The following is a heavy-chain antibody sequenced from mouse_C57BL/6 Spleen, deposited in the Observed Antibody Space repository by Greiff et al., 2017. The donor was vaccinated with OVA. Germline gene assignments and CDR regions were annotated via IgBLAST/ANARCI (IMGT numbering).Heavy chain of an antibody. Sequence: VQLQQSGAELVKPGASVKMSCKASGYTFTSYWITWVKQRPGQGLEWIGDIYPGSGSTNYNEKFKSKATLTVDTSSSTAYMQLSSLTSEDSAVYYCARSLYYYGSSSLRYFDVWGTGTTVTVSS. CDR3: ARSLYYYGSSSLRYFDV. CDR1: GYTFTSYW. D-gene: IGHD1-1*01. V-gene: IGHV1-55*01. CDR2: IYPGSGST. J-gene: IGHJ1*03.